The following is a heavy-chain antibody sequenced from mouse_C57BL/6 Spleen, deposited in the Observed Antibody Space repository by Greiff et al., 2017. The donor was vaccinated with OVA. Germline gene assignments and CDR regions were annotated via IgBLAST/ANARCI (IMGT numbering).Heavy chain of an antibody. CDR1: GFTFRDYY. D-gene: IGHD2-10*02. J-gene: IGHJ4*01. CDR3: ARDRGYGNYGAMDY. V-gene: IGHV5-16*01. CDR2: INYDGSST. Sequence: EVKLVESEGGLVQPGSSMKLSCTASGFTFRDYYMAWVRQVPEKGLEWVANINYDGSSTYYLDSLKSRFIISRDNAKNILYLQRSSLKAEDTSTYYCARDRGYGNYGAMDYWGQGTSVTVAS.